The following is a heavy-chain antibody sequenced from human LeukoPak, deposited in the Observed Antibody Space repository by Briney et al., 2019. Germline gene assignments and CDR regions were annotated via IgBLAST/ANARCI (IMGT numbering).Heavy chain of an antibody. CDR1: GHILTRSD. V-gene: IGHV1-8*01. J-gene: IGHJ5*02. Sequence: GASVRVSCKTSGHILTRSDINWARQASGQGPEWMGWINPNSGHTDFAQKFRGRVTMTRNASINTVYMELSSLTSEDTAIYFCAVGDVFASNGYYYVWFDPWGQGTLVTVSS. D-gene: IGHD3-22*01. CDR2: INPNSGHT. CDR3: AVGDVFASNGYYYVWFDP.